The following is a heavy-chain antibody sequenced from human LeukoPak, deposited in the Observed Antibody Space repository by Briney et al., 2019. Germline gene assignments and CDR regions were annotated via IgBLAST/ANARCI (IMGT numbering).Heavy chain of an antibody. CDR2: INPSGGST. Sequence: ASVTVSCKASGYTFTSYYMHWVRQAPGQGLEWMGIINPSGGSTSYAQKFQGRVTMTRDTSTSTVYMELSSLRSEDTAVYYCARDLRPPVMATFADDAFDIWGQGTMVTVSS. D-gene: IGHD5-24*01. CDR1: GYTFTSYY. CDR3: ARDLRPPVMATFADDAFDI. J-gene: IGHJ3*02. V-gene: IGHV1-46*01.